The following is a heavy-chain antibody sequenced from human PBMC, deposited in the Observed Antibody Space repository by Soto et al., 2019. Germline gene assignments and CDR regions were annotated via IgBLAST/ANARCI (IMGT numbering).Heavy chain of an antibody. CDR2: ISYDGSNK. D-gene: IGHD3-16*02. Sequence: QVPLVESGGGVVQPGRSLRLSCAASGFTFSSYGMHWVRQAPGKGLEWVAVISYDGSNKYYADSVKGRFTISRDNSKNTLYLQMNSLRAEDTAVYYCAKGGSYRPWGAFDIWGQGTMVTVSS. CDR1: GFTFSSYG. J-gene: IGHJ3*02. V-gene: IGHV3-30*18. CDR3: AKGGSYRPWGAFDI.